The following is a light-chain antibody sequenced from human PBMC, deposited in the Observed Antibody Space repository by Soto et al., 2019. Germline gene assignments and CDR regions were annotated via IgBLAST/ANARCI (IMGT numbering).Light chain of an antibody. Sequence: QPVLTQPPSASGIPGQRVTISCSGSSSNIGSNYVYWYQQLPGTAPKLLIYSNDQRPSGVPDRFSGSKSGTSASLAISGLRSEDEADYYCSAWDDSLSGPVFGGGTKLTVL. CDR1: SSNIGSNY. CDR3: SAWDDSLSGPV. J-gene: IGLJ3*02. V-gene: IGLV1-47*02. CDR2: SND.